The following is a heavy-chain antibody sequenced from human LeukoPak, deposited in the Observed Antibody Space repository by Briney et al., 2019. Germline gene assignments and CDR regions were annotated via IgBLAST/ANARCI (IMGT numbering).Heavy chain of an antibody. V-gene: IGHV3-23*01. Sequence: GGYLRLSCAASGFTFSSYAMSWVRQAPGKGLEWVSAISGSGGSTYYADSVKGRFTISRDNSKNTLYLQMNSLRAEDTAVYYCAKDPSSGWYGVYYYYGMDVWGQGTTVTVSS. CDR1: GFTFSSYA. J-gene: IGHJ6*02. CDR3: AKDPSSGWYGVYYYYGMDV. CDR2: ISGSGGST. D-gene: IGHD6-19*01.